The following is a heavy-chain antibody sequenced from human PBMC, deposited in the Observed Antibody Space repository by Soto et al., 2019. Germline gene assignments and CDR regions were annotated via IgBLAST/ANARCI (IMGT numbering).Heavy chain of an antibody. CDR1: EDTFSSYA. V-gene: IGHV1-69*13. Sequence: SVKVSCTGSEDTFSSYASSWVRQAPGQGLEWMGGIIPIFGTANYAQKLQGRVTITADESTSTAYMELSRLRSEDTAVYYCAREAIVAGATTGMDFWGQGTTVTVSS. CDR2: IIPIFGTA. CDR3: AREAIVAGATTGMDF. J-gene: IGHJ6*02. D-gene: IGHD1-26*01.